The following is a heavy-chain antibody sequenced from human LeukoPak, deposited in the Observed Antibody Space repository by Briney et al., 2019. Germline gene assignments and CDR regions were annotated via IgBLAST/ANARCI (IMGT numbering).Heavy chain of an antibody. CDR1: GFTFSSYW. Sequence: PGGSLRLSCAASGFTFSSYWMSWVRQAPGKGLEWVANIKQDGSEKYYVDSVKGRFTISRDNAKNSLYLQMNSLRAEDTAVYYCARGGSRSSGWYEYYYYYMDVWGKGTTVTVSS. J-gene: IGHJ6*03. V-gene: IGHV3-7*01. CDR3: ARGGSRSSGWYEYYYYYMDV. D-gene: IGHD6-19*01. CDR2: IKQDGSEK.